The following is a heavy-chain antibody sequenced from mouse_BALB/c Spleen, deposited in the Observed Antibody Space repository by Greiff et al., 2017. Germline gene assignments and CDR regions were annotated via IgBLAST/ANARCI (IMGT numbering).Heavy chain of an antibody. Sequence: QVQLQQSGAELAKPGASVKMSCKASGYTFTSYWMHWVKQRPGQGLEWIGYINPSTGYTEYNQKFKDKATLTADKSSSTAYMQLSSLTSEDSAVYYCASPRGSMILDYWGQGTTLTVSS. J-gene: IGHJ2*01. CDR2: INPSTGYT. V-gene: IGHV1-7*01. D-gene: IGHD2-3*01. CDR3: ASPRGSMILDY. CDR1: GYTFTSYW.